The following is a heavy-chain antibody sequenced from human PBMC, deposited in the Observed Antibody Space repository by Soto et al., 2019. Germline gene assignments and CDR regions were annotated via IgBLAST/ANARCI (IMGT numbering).Heavy chain of an antibody. CDR3: ARERVVEPADSYRLDV. J-gene: IGHJ6*02. D-gene: IGHD2-2*01. CDR2: ISAYNGNT. V-gene: IGHV1-18*04. CDR1: GYTFTSYG. Sequence: VPLVQSGAEVKKPGASVKVSCKASGYTFTSYGISWVRQAPGQGLEWMGWISAYNGNTNYAQKLQGRVTMTTDTSTSIADIESGSMSADYTAVYYCARERVVEPADSYRLDVWSQGTTFTVSS.